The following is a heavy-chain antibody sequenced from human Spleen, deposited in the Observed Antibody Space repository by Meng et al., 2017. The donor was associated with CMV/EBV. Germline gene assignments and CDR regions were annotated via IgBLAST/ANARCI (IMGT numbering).Heavy chain of an antibody. CDR1: GGSIRSSRYY. D-gene: IGHD4-11*01. CDR3: ARDTTGTLDH. Sequence: CTVSGGSIRSSRYYWGWIRPPPGKGLEFIGSIYYSGSTYYNPSLKSRVTISVDTSKNQFSLKLSSVTAADTAVYYCARDTTGTLDHWGQGTVVTVSS. J-gene: IGHJ5*02. CDR2: IYYSGST. V-gene: IGHV4-39*07.